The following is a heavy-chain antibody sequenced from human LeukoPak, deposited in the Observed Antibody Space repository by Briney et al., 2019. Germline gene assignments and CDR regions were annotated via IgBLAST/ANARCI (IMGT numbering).Heavy chain of an antibody. CDR2: ISWNSGTI. Sequence: GRSLRLSCAASGFTFDDYAMHWVRQAPGKGLEWVPGISWNSGTIGYVDSVKGRFTISRDNAKNSLYLQMNSLRAEDTALYYCAKGGSYYYESSGYLDYWGQGMLVTVSS. CDR1: GFTFDDYA. V-gene: IGHV3-9*01. J-gene: IGHJ4*02. D-gene: IGHD3-22*01. CDR3: AKGGSYYYESSGYLDY.